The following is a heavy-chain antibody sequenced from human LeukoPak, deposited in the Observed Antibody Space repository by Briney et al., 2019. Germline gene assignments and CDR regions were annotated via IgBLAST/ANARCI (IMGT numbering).Heavy chain of an antibody. CDR2: ISSSTGTTI. CDR1: GFTFSSYS. CDR3: ARESPRSYDSSGLGP. Sequence: GGSLRLSCVASGFTFSSYSMNWVRQAPGKGLEWVSHISSSTGTTIYYSDSVKGRFTISRDNAKNSLYLQMNSLRAEDTAVYYCARESPRSYDSSGLGPWGQGTLVTVSS. V-gene: IGHV3-48*01. D-gene: IGHD3-22*01. J-gene: IGHJ5*02.